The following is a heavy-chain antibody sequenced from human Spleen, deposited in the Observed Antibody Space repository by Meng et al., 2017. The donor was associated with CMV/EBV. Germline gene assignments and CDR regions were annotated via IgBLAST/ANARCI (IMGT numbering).Heavy chain of an antibody. J-gene: IGHJ6*02. CDR2: IYYSGST. CDR1: GGSISSGGYY. Sequence: SETLSLTCTVSGGSISSGGYYWSWIRQHPGKGLEWIGYIYYSGSTYYNPSLKSRVTISVDTSKNQFSLKLSSVTAADTAVYYCARDSTGGLDYGMDVWGQGTTVTVSS. D-gene: IGHD1-14*01. CDR3: ARDSTGGLDYGMDV. V-gene: IGHV4-31*03.